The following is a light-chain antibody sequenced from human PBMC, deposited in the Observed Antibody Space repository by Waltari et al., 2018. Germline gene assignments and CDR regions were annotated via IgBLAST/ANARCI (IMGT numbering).Light chain of an antibody. J-gene: IGLJ1*01. CDR2: AGS. V-gene: IGLV2-23*01. Sequence: QSALTQPASVSGSPGQSITISCTGTNSDVGNYNLVSWYQQHPGKAPKLMISAGSKRPSGVSNRFSGSKSGNTASLTISGLQAEDEADYYCCSYAGSSTYVFGTGTKVTVL. CDR3: CSYAGSSTYV. CDR1: NSDVGNYNL.